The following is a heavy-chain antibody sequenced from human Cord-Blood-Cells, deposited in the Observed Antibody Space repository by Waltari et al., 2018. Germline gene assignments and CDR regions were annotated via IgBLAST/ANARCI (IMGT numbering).Heavy chain of an antibody. Sequence: QVQLQQWGAGLLKPSETLSLTCAVYGGSFSGYYWTWISQPPGKGLEWIGEINHSGSTNYNPSLKSRVTISVDTSKNQFSLKLSSVTAADTAVYYCARGGGTSEWYNWFDPWGQGTLVTVSS. J-gene: IGHJ5*02. CDR3: ARGGGTSEWYNWFDP. D-gene: IGHD3-3*01. CDR1: GGSFSGYY. CDR2: INHSGST. V-gene: IGHV4-34*01.